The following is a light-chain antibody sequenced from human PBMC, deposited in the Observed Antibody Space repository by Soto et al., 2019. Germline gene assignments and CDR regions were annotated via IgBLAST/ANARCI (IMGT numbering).Light chain of an antibody. CDR1: QRISNY. Sequence: DIQMTKSPSTLSVSVGDRVTITCRASQRISNYSGLHPQHPWKAHNLQIYDASTLEIGVPSRFSGSGSGTEFTLTISSLQAEEFATYYCQQYNTYSAWSFGQGTKVEI. CDR3: QQYNTYSAWS. CDR2: DAS. V-gene: IGKV1-5*01. J-gene: IGKJ1*01.